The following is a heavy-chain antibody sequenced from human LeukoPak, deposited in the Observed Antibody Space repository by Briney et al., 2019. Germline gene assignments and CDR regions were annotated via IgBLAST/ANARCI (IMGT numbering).Heavy chain of an antibody. Sequence: GGSLRLSCTVSGFPVSINSMSWVRQAPGEGLEWVGRSRNKARSYTTSYAASVKGRFTISRDDSKKSVDLQMSSLKSEDTAVYYCARVKKENGGTTNFDYWGQGTLVTVSS. CDR3: ARVKKENGGTTNFDY. V-gene: IGHV3-72*01. J-gene: IGHJ4*02. D-gene: IGHD1-1*01. CDR2: SRNKARSYTT. CDR1: GFPVSINS.